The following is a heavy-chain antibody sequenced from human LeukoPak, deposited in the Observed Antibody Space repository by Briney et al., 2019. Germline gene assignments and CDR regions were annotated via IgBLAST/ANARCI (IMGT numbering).Heavy chain of an antibody. CDR3: ARRKGAYSYYYYYMDV. D-gene: IGHD4/OR15-4a*01. CDR2: IYYSGST. V-gene: IGHV4-39*01. CDR1: GGSISSSSYY. Sequence: SETLSLTCTVSGGSISSSSYYWGWIRQPPGKGLEWIGSIYYSGSTYYNPSLKSRVTISVDTSKNQFSLELSSVTAADTAVYYCARRKGAYSYYYYYMDVWGKGTPVTVSS. J-gene: IGHJ6*03.